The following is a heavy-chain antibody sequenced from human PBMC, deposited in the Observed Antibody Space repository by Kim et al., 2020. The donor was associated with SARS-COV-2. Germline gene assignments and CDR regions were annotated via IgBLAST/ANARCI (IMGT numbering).Heavy chain of an antibody. J-gene: IGHJ6*02. D-gene: IGHD3-3*01. CDR2: IDLSDSYT. CDR1: GYSFTSYW. Sequence: GESLKISCKGSGYSFTSYWISWVRQMPGKGLEWMGRIDLSDSYTNYSPSFQGHVTISADKSISTAYLQWSSLKASDTAMYYCARQGGYDFWSGSHYYYGMDVWGQRTTVTVSS. CDR3: ARQGGYDFWSGSHYYYGMDV. V-gene: IGHV5-10-1*01.